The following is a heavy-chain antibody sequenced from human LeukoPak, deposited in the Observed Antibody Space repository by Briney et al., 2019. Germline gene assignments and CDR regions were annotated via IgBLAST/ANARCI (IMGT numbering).Heavy chain of an antibody. CDR3: ARVYYSSSYDYWYFDL. CDR1: GGSISSYY. Sequence: PSETLSLACTVSGGSISSYYWSWIRQPPGKGLEWIGYIYYSGSTNYNPSLKSRVTISVDTSKHQFSLKLSSVTAADTAVYYCARVYYSSSYDYWYFDLWGRGTLVTVSS. J-gene: IGHJ2*01. D-gene: IGHD6-13*01. V-gene: IGHV4-59*01. CDR2: IYYSGST.